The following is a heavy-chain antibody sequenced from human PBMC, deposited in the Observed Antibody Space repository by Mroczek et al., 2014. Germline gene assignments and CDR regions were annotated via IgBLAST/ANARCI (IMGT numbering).Heavy chain of an antibody. V-gene: IGHV3-53*01. Sequence: VQLVQSGGGLIQPGGSLRLSCAASGFTVSSNYMSWVRQAPGKGLEWVSVIYSGGSTYYADSVKGRFTISRDNSKNTLYLQMNSLRAEDTAVYYCARVLHYYDSSGYPITDAFDIWGQGTMVTVSS. D-gene: IGHD3-22*01. CDR2: IYSGGST. J-gene: IGHJ3*02. CDR1: GFTVSSNY. CDR3: ARVLHYYDSSGYPITDAFDI.